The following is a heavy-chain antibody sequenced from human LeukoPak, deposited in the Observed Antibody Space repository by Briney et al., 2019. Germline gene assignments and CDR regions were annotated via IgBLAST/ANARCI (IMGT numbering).Heavy chain of an antibody. CDR2: INPSGGST. Sequence: GSVNVSCKASGDTFTSYYMHWVRQAPGQGLEWMGIINPSGGSTIYAQKFQGRVTMTRDRSRSTVYMEVRSLRSEDTAVYYCARGRHYYDSSDYYYEGDAFDIWGQGTMVTVSS. V-gene: IGHV1-46*01. J-gene: IGHJ3*02. CDR1: GDTFTSYY. D-gene: IGHD3-22*01. CDR3: ARGRHYYDSSDYYYEGDAFDI.